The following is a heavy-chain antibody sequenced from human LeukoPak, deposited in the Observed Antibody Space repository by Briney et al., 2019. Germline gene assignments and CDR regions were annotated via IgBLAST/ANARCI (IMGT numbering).Heavy chain of an antibody. J-gene: IGHJ2*01. CDR3: ARAPSARGYEAWYFDL. CDR1: GGSISSYY. Sequence: SETLSLTCTVSGGSISSYYWSWIRQPPGKGLEWIGYIYYSGNTNYNPSLKSRVTISVDTSKNQFSLKLSSVTAADTAVYYCARAPSARGYEAWYFDLWGRGTLVTVSS. CDR2: IYYSGNT. V-gene: IGHV4-59*01. D-gene: IGHD5-12*01.